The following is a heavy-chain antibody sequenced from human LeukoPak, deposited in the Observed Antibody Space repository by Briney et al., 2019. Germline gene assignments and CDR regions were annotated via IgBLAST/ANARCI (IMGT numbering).Heavy chain of an antibody. CDR1: GYSFTTYW. J-gene: IGHJ3*02. CDR3: ARWVTADRGKKDAFDI. D-gene: IGHD2-21*02. V-gene: IGHV5-51*01. CDR2: IYPGDSDT. Sequence: GEPLKISCKASGYSFTTYWIGWVRQMPGKGLEWMGIIYPGDSDTRYSPPFQGQVTFSADKSISIAYLQWSSLKASDTAMYYCARWVTADRGKKDAFDIWDQGTMVTVFS.